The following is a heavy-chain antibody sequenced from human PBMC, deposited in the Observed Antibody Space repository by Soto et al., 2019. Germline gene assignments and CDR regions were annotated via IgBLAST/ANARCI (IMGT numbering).Heavy chain of an antibody. CDR1: GFTFSSYA. CDR3: AKMVEYAMGFDWFDP. D-gene: IGHD2-8*02. CDR2: ISGSGGST. V-gene: IGHV3-23*01. Sequence: GESLKISCAASGFTFSSYAMSWVRQAPGKGLEWVSAISGSGGSTYYADSVKGRFTISRDNSKNTLYLQMNSLRAEDTAVYYCAKMVEYAMGFDWFDPWGQGTLVTVSS. J-gene: IGHJ5*02.